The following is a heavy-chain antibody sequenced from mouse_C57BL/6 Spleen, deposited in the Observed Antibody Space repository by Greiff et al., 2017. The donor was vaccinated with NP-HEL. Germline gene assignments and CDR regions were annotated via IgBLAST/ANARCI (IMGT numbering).Heavy chain of an antibody. Sequence: EVKLVESGGGLVKPGGSLKLSCAASGFTFSSYAMSWVRQTPEKRLEWVATISDGGSYTYCPDNVKGRFTISRDNAKNNLYLQMSHLKSEDTAMYYCARDEDYYGSRDYWGQGTTLTVSS. CDR3: ARDEDYYGSRDY. CDR2: ISDGGSYT. D-gene: IGHD1-1*01. V-gene: IGHV5-4*01. CDR1: GFTFSSYA. J-gene: IGHJ2*01.